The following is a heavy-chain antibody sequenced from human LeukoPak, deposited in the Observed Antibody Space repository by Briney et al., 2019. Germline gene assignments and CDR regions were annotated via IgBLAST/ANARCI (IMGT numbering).Heavy chain of an antibody. D-gene: IGHD3-16*02. V-gene: IGHV4-61*08. Sequence: PSETLSLTCTVSGGSISSGGYYWSWIRQHPGKGLEWIGYIYYSGSTNYNPSLKSRVTISVDTSKNQFSLKLSSVTAADTAVYYCAREPGIGLGELSVWGQGTLVTVSS. CDR2: IYYSGST. CDR3: AREPGIGLGELSV. J-gene: IGHJ4*02. CDR1: GGSISSGGYY.